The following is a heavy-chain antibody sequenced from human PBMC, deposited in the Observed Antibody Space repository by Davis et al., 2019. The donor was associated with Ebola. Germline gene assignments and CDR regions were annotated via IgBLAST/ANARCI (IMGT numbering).Heavy chain of an antibody. CDR3: ATFKIFGVVYDY. CDR1: GFTLNNAW. V-gene: IGHV3-7*01. Sequence: GESLKISCVASGFTLNNAWMSWVRQAPGKGLEWVANIKHDGSEKYYVDSVKGRFIISGDNTQNSLSLQMNSLRPEDTAVYFCATFKIFGVVYDYWGQGTLVTVSS. D-gene: IGHD3-3*01. CDR2: IKHDGSEK. J-gene: IGHJ4*02.